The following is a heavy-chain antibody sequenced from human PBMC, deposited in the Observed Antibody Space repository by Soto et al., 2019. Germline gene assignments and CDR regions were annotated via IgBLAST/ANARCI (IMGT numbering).Heavy chain of an antibody. CDR1: EFTFSSSRYW. Sequence: EVQLVESGGGLVQPGGSLRLSCAASEFTFSSSRYWMSWVRQAPGKGLEWVANINQDGSENYYVDSVKGRFTISRDNAKNSLYLQMNSLRADDTAVYYCARNQQYLDSWGQGTLVTVSS. CDR2: INQDGSEN. J-gene: IGHJ4*02. CDR3: ARNQQYLDS. D-gene: IGHD6-13*01. V-gene: IGHV3-7*01.